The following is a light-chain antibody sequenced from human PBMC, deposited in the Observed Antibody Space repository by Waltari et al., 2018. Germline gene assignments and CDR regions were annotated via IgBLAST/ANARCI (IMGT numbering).Light chain of an antibody. CDR1: QSMLFISNNENH. J-gene: IGKJ1*01. CDR2: WAS. V-gene: IGKV4-1*01. CDR3: QQYYIPPWT. Sequence: DVVMTQSPDSLAVSLGERVTINCKSSQSMLFISNNENHLAWYQQKPGQPPKLLIYWASTRESGVPDRFSGSGSGTDFSLTISSLQAEDVAVYYCQQYYIPPWTFGRGTKVEIK.